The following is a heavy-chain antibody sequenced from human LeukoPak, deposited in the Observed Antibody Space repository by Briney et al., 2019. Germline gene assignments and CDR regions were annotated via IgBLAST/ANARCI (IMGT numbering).Heavy chain of an antibody. CDR1: GFIFSSYW. J-gene: IGHJ3*02. Sequence: GGSLRLSCAASGFIFSSYWMSWVRQAPGKGLKWVANIKQDGSEKYYVDSVKGRFTISRDNAKNSLYLQMNSLRAEDTAVYYCAREMQLERLRLRAFDIWGQGTMVTVSS. V-gene: IGHV3-7*01. CDR3: AREMQLERLRLRAFDI. D-gene: IGHD1-1*01. CDR2: IKQDGSEK.